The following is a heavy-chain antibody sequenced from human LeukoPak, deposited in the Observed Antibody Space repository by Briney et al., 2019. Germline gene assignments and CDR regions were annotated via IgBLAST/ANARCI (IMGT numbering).Heavy chain of an antibody. Sequence: PGGSLRLSCVGTGFNCGSYVMSWVRQAPGKGLEWVSVISGSGHSTYYAESVKGRFTISRDNSKNTLYLQINSLRAEDTAVYYCAKYRRRFYYYDSSGYYFSAFDIWGQGTMVTVSS. D-gene: IGHD3-22*01. J-gene: IGHJ3*02. CDR2: ISGSGHST. V-gene: IGHV3-23*01. CDR1: GFNCGSYV. CDR3: AKYRRRFYYYDSSGYYFSAFDI.